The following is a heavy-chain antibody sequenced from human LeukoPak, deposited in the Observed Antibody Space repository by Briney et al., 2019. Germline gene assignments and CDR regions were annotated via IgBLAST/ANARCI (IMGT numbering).Heavy chain of an antibody. J-gene: IGHJ5*02. CDR1: GFTLSNYD. Sequence: RGSLRLSCAASGFTLSNYDMNWVRQAPGKGLEWVSSISTSSRYIYYKDSVRGRFTISRDDAKNSLYLEMNSLRAEDTAVYYCARADCSSSTCYLRRSWFDPWGQGTLVTVSS. D-gene: IGHD2-2*01. CDR3: ARADCSSSTCYLRRSWFDP. V-gene: IGHV3-21*01. CDR2: ISTSSRYI.